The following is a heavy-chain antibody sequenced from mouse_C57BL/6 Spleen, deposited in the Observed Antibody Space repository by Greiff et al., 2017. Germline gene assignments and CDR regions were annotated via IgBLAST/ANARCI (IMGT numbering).Heavy chain of an antibody. CDR2: IHPNSGST. CDR3: ASTDDSSGVDY. CDR1: GYTFTSYW. D-gene: IGHD3-2*02. Sequence: QVQLQQPGAELVKPGASVKLSCKASGYTFTSYWMHWVKQRPGQGLEWIGMIHPNSGSTNYNEKFKSKATLTVDKSSSTAYMQLSCLTSEDAAVYYGASTDDSSGVDYWGQGTTLTVSS. V-gene: IGHV1-64*01. J-gene: IGHJ2*01.